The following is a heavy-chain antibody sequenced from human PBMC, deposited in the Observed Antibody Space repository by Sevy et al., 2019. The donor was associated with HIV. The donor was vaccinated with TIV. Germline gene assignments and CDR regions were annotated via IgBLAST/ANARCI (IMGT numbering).Heavy chain of an antibody. CDR1: GFSFSSYW. CDR2: IKEDGSMI. J-gene: IGHJ4*02. V-gene: IGHV3-7*01. D-gene: IGHD6-13*01. Sequence: GGSLRFSCEASGFSFSSYWMSWVRQAPGKGLEWVANIKEDGSMIYYVDSVKGRFTISRDKAKNSVYLQMTSLRAEDAALYYCVRAIGAAGSYWGQGTLVTVSS. CDR3: VRAIGAAGSY.